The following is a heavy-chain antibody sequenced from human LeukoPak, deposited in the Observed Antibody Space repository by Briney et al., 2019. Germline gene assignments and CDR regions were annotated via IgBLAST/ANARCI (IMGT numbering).Heavy chain of an antibody. J-gene: IGHJ2*01. CDR2: IIPILGIA. Sequence: SVKVSCKASGGTFSSYAISWVRQAPGQGLEWMGRIIPILGIANYAQKFQGRVTMTSDTSTSTVYMELSSLRSEDTAVYYCARDQSGVHFDLWGRGTLVTVSS. V-gene: IGHV1-69*04. CDR1: GGTFSSYA. D-gene: IGHD7-27*01. CDR3: ARDQSGVHFDL.